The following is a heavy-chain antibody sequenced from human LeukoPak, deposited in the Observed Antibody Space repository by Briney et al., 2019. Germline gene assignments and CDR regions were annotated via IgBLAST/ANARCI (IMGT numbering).Heavy chain of an antibody. J-gene: IGHJ3*02. V-gene: IGHV4-39*07. CDR1: GGSISSSSYY. CDR2: IYYSGST. D-gene: IGHD2-15*01. Sequence: NPSETLSLTCTVSGGSISSSSYYWGWIRQPPGKGLEWIGSIYYSGSTYYNPSLKSRVTISVDTSKNQFSLKLSSVTAADTAVYYCARVVKDYSGAFDIWGQGTMVTVSS. CDR3: ARVVKDYSGAFDI.